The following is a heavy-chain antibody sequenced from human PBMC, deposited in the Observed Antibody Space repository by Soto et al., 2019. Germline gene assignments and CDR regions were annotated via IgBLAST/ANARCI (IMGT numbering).Heavy chain of an antibody. CDR2: FSSGSSDT. V-gene: IGHV3-23*01. CDR3: AGHGGYSY. J-gene: IGHJ4*02. D-gene: IGHD2-15*01. CDR1: GFPVRTNG. Sequence: CSAAGFPVRTNGMIWVRQAPGKGLEWVASFSSGSSDTHYADSLKGRFAISRDNSKNTLYLQMNSLRVEDTALYYCAGHGGYSYLGQGTLVTVSS.